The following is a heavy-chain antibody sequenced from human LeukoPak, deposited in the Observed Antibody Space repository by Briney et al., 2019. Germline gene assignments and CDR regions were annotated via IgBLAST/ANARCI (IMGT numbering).Heavy chain of an antibody. V-gene: IGHV5-51*01. CDR2: IYPRDSDT. CDR3: ARRMSSSWSPFDS. Sequence: GESLKISCKGSGYSFTSYWIAWVRKMPGKGLEWMGMIYPRDSDTRYSPSFQGQVTISADKSTNFAYLQWSSLKASDTAMYYCARRMSSSWSPFDSWGQGTLVTVSS. J-gene: IGHJ4*02. CDR1: GYSFTSYW. D-gene: IGHD6-13*01.